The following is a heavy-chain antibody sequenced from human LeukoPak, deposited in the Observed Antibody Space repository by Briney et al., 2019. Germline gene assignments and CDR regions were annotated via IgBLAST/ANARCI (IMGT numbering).Heavy chain of an antibody. CDR2: ISGSGGGT. J-gene: IGHJ4*02. CDR1: GFTFSSYA. Sequence: PGGSLRLSCAASGFTFSSYAMSWVRQAPGKGLEWVSAISGSGGGTYYADSVKGRFTISRDNSKNTLYLQMNSLRAEDTAVYYCAKTPGTTVTTDGFDYWGQGTLVTVSS. D-gene: IGHD4-11*01. CDR3: AKTPGTTVTTDGFDY. V-gene: IGHV3-23*01.